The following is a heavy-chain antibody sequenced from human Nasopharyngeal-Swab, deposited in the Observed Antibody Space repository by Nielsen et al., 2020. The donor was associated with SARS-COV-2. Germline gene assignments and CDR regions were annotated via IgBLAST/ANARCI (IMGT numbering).Heavy chain of an antibody. CDR3: ARYSRGRLDT. CDR2: INTNTGNP. V-gene: IGHV7-4-1*01. CDR1: GYTFANYG. J-gene: IGHJ3*02. Sequence: ASVKVSCKASGYTFANYGVSWVRQAPGQGLEWMGWINTNTGNPTYAQGFTGRFVFSLETSVSTAHLQIFSLEAADTAVYYCARYSRGRLDTWGQGTMVSVSS. D-gene: IGHD2-15*01.